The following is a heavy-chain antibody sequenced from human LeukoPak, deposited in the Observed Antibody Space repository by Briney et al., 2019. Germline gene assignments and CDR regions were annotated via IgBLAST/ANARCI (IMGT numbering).Heavy chain of an antibody. Sequence: ASVKVSCKASGYTFTSYGISWVRQAPGQGLEWMGWISAYNGNTNYAQKLQGRVTMTTDTSTSTAYMELRNLRSDDTAVYYCARGQRYCSGGSCYSLGHAFDIWGQGTMVTVSS. D-gene: IGHD2-15*01. J-gene: IGHJ3*02. CDR1: GYTFTSYG. CDR2: ISAYNGNT. V-gene: IGHV1-18*01. CDR3: ARGQRYCSGGSCYSLGHAFDI.